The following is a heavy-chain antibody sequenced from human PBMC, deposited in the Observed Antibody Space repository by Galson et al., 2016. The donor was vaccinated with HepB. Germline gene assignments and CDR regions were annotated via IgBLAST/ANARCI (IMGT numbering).Heavy chain of an antibody. D-gene: IGHD1-26*01. CDR2: ISFDGSTK. CDR1: GFTFSSIG. V-gene: IGHV3-30*04. CDR3: ARALRPTTAGGYFDF. J-gene: IGHJ4*02. Sequence: SLRLSCAASGFTFSSIGMHWVRQAPGKGLEWVTVISFDGSTKNYADSVKGRSTISRDNSKNTLYLQMNSLRAEDTAVYYCARALRPTTAGGYFDFWGQGPLVTVSS.